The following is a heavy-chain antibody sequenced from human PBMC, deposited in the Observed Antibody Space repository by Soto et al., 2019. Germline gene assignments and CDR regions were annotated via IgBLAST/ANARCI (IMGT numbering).Heavy chain of an antibody. CDR3: ATTVTTGY. CDR1: GGSISSSSYY. D-gene: IGHD4-17*01. Sequence: QLQLQESGPGLVKPSETLSLTCTVSGGSISSSSYYWGWIRQPPGKGLEWIGSIYYSGSTYYNPSLNSRVTISVDTSNNRFPLRLSSLTAADTAVYYCATTVTTGYWGQGTLVTVSS. J-gene: IGHJ4*02. V-gene: IGHV4-39*01. CDR2: IYYSGST.